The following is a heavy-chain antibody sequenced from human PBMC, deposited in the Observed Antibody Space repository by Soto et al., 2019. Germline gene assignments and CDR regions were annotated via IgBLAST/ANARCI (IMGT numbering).Heavy chain of an antibody. V-gene: IGHV3-30*18. CDR2: ISYDGSNK. D-gene: IGHD6-13*01. CDR3: AKDSRQQLALGYYYYGMDV. J-gene: IGHJ6*02. Sequence: GSLRLSCAASGFTFSSYGMHWVRQAPGKGLEWVAVISYDGSNKYYADSVKGRFTISRDNSKNTLYLQMNSLRAEDTAVYYCAKDSRQQLALGYYYYGMDVWGQGTTVTVSS. CDR1: GFTFSSYG.